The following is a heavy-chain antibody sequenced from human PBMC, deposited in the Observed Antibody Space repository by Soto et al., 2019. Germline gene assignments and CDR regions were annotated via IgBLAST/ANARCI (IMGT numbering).Heavy chain of an antibody. CDR3: ARYRFSDTWSKFDY. Sequence: PSETLSPTCAVSGASISSDAYYWSWIRQHPGKGLEWIGYISYSGSTYYNPSLKSRVTISVDTSKNQFSLKLTSVTAADTAVYYCARYRFSDTWSKFDYWGQGTLVTVSS. D-gene: IGHD3-16*02. CDR1: GASISSDAYY. CDR2: ISYSGST. V-gene: IGHV4-31*11. J-gene: IGHJ4*02.